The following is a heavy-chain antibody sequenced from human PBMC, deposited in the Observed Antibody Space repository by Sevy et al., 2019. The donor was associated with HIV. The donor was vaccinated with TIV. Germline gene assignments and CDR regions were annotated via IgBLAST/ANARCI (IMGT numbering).Heavy chain of an antibody. CDR3: ARRSYSSSPNNYYYYYYMDV. Sequence: SETLSLTCTVSGGSISSYYWSWIRQPPGKGLEWIGYIYYSGSTNYNPSLKSRVTISVDTSKNQFSLKLSSVTAADTAVYYCARRSYSSSPNNYYYYYYMDVWGKGTMVTVSS. J-gene: IGHJ6*03. CDR2: IYYSGST. V-gene: IGHV4-59*08. D-gene: IGHD6-13*01. CDR1: GGSISSYY.